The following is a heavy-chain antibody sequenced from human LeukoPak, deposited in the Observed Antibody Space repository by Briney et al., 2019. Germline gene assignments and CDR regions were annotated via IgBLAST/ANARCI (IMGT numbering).Heavy chain of an antibody. CDR3: ARVEIPRSPEPYYFDY. J-gene: IGHJ4*02. CDR1: GFTFSSYS. Sequence: GGSLRLSCAASGFTFSSYSMNWVRQAPGKGLEWVSSISSSSSYIYYADSVKGRFTISRDNAKNSLYLQMNSLRAEDTAVYYCARVEIPRSPEPYYFDYWGQGTLVTVSS. V-gene: IGHV3-21*01. CDR2: ISSSSSYI.